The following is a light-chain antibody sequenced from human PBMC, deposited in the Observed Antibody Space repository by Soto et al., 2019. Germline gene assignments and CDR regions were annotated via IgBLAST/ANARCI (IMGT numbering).Light chain of an antibody. Sequence: QSALTQPASVSGSPGQSITISCSGTSSDVGGYNYVSWYQQLPGKAPKLMIYEVSNRPSGVSNRFSGSKSGNTASLTISGLQAEDEADYYCAAWDDSLNGVVFGGGTKLTVL. J-gene: IGLJ2*01. CDR3: AAWDDSLNGVV. CDR2: EVS. CDR1: SSDVGGYNY. V-gene: IGLV2-14*01.